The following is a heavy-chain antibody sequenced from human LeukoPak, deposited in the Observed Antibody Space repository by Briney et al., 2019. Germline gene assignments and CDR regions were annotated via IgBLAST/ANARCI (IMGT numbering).Heavy chain of an antibody. CDR1: GFTFTTNW. CDR2: INSDGSST. V-gene: IGHV3-74*01. CDR3: ARGSYCSTTSCSLDSGWFDP. D-gene: IGHD2-2*01. Sequence: GGSLRLSCAASGFTFTTNWMHWVRQAPGKGLVWVTRINSDGSSTYYADSAKGRFTISRDNAKNTLYLQMNGLRAEDTAVYYCARGSYCSTTSCSLDSGWFDPWGQGTLVSVSS. J-gene: IGHJ5*02.